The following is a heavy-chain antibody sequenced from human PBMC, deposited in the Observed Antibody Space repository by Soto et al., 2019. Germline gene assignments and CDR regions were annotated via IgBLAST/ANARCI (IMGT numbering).Heavy chain of an antibody. CDR2: ISGSGGST. V-gene: IGHV3-23*01. Sequence: GGSLRLSCAASGFTFSSYAMSWVRQAPGKGLEWVSAISGSGGSTYYADSVKGRFTISRDNSKNTLYLQMNSLRAEDTAVYYCAQAVGGSTGGYWGQGTLVTVSS. CDR1: GFTFSSYA. J-gene: IGHJ4*02. D-gene: IGHD5-12*01. CDR3: AQAVGGSTGGY.